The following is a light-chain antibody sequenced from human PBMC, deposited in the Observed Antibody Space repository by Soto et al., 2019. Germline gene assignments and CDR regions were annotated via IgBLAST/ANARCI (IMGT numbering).Light chain of an antibody. CDR2: AAS. CDR3: QQYYAYPLT. Sequence: DIPMTQSPSSLSASVGDRVTLTCRASQGISNYLAWFQQKPGKAPKALIYAASDLQSGVPSKFSGSGSGTYFTLTISSLQPEDFATYYCQQYYAYPLTFGGGTKVEI. J-gene: IGKJ4*01. CDR1: QGISNY. V-gene: IGKV1-16*02.